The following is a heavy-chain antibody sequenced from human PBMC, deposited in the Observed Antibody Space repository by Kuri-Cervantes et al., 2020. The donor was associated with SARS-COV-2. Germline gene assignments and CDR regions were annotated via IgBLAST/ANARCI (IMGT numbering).Heavy chain of an antibody. CDR1: GYTFTSYG. D-gene: IGHD1-26*01. V-gene: IGHV1-18*04. J-gene: IGHJ5*02. CDR3: AREGGATLNWFDP. Sequence: ASVKVSCRASGYTFTSYGISWVRQAPGQGLEWMGWISAYNGNTSYAQKFQGRVTMTRDTSTSTVYMELSSLRSEDTAVYYCAREGGATLNWFDPWGQGTLVTVS. CDR2: ISAYNGNT.